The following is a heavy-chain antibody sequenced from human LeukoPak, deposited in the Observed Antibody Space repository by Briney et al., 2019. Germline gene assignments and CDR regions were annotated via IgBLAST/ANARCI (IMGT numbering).Heavy chain of an antibody. CDR3: ARVTTWLLNGRRQSLFDP. Sequence: ASVKVSCKASGCTFTSYGISWVRQAPGQGLEWMGWISAYNGNTNYAQKLQGRVTMTTDTSTSTAYMELRSLRSDDTAVYYCARVTTWLLNGRRQSLFDPWGQGTLVTVSS. J-gene: IGHJ5*02. CDR1: GCTFTSYG. V-gene: IGHV1-18*01. D-gene: IGHD3-22*01. CDR2: ISAYNGNT.